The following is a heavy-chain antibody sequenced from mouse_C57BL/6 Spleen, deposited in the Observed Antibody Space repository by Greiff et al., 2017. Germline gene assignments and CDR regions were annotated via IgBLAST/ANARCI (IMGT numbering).Heavy chain of an antibody. D-gene: IGHD2-4*01. Sequence: EVQGVESGEGLVKPGGSLKLSCAASGFTFSSYAMSWVRQTPEKRLEWVAYISSGGDYIYYADTVKGRFTISRDNARNTLYLQMSSLTSEDTAMYYCTRDDYGFAYWGQGTLVTVSA. CDR2: ISSGGDYI. CDR3: TRDDYGFAY. J-gene: IGHJ3*01. V-gene: IGHV5-9-1*02. CDR1: GFTFSSYA.